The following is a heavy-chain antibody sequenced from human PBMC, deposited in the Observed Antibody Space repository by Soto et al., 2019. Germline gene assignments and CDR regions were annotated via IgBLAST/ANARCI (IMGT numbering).Heavy chain of an antibody. D-gene: IGHD6-13*01. CDR3: AKPSGSSWYRSYFDY. Sequence: QVQLVESGGGVVQPGRSLRLSCAASGFTFSSYGMHWVRQAPGKGLEWVAVISYDGSNKYYADSVKGRFTISRDNSKNTLYLRMNSLRAEDTAVYYCAKPSGSSWYRSYFDYWGQGTLVTVSS. CDR1: GFTFSSYG. CDR2: ISYDGSNK. V-gene: IGHV3-30*18. J-gene: IGHJ4*02.